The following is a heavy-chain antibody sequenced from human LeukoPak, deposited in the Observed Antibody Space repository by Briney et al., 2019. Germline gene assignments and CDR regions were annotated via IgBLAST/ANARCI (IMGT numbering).Heavy chain of an antibody. CDR2: ISRSGVAT. CDR1: GFTFTSFA. D-gene: IGHD6-19*01. CDR3: ARRSSGWNYYYYYYMDV. V-gene: IGHV3-23*01. J-gene: IGHJ6*03. Sequence: GGSLRLSCAASGFTFTSFAMSWVRQAPGKGLEWVSTISRSGVATYYANSVKGRFTISRDNSKNTVYLQMNSLRAEDTAVYYCARRSSGWNYYYYYYMDVWGKGTTVTVSS.